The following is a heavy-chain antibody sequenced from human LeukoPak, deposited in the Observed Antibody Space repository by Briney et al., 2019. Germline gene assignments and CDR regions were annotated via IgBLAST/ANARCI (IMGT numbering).Heavy chain of an antibody. CDR2: INPNSGGT. CDR3: ARERGGYKLDPLDY. V-gene: IGHV1-2*02. Sequence: VSVTVSCKASGYTFTGYYMHWVRQAPGQGLERMGWINPNSGGTNYAQKFQGRVTMTRDTSISTAYMELSRLRSDDTAVYYCARERGGYKLDPLDYWGQGTLVTVSS. D-gene: IGHD5-24*01. J-gene: IGHJ4*02. CDR1: GYTFTGYY.